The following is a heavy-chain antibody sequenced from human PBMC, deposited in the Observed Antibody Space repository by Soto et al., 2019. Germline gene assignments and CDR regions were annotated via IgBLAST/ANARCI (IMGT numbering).Heavy chain of an antibody. CDR1: GFTFSSYS. D-gene: IGHD3-22*01. V-gene: IGHV3-21*01. CDR2: ISSSSSYI. CDR3: ARPPDSYDTSGLAY. Sequence: EVQLVESGGGLVKPGGSLRLSCAASGFTFSSYSMNWVRQAPGKGLEWVSSISSSSSYIYYADSVTGRFTISRDNAKNSLYLQVTRLRAEDTAVSYCARPPDSYDTSGLAYWGQGTLVTVSS. J-gene: IGHJ4*02.